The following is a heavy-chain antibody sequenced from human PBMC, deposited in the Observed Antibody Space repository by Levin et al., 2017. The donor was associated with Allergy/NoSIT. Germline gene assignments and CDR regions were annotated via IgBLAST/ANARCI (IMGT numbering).Heavy chain of an antibody. CDR3: AKWAVAQHFDY. CDR2: ISGSGDNT. J-gene: IGHJ4*02. CDR1: GFTFSSYA. Sequence: AGGSLRLSCAASGFTFSSYAMSWVRQAPGKGLEWVSAISGSGDNTFYADSVKGRFTTSRDNSKNTLYLQMNSLRAEDTAVYYCAKWAVAQHFDYWGQGTLVTVSS. D-gene: IGHD6-19*01. V-gene: IGHV3-23*01.